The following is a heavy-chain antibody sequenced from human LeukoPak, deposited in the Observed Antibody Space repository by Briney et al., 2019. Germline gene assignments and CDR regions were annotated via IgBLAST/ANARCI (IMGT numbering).Heavy chain of an antibody. V-gene: IGHV4-59*01. Sequence: SETLSLTCTVAGGSISTYYWSWIRQPPGKGLEWIGDIYYSGNTNYNPSLKSRVTISIDTSKNQFSLKLRSVTAADTAVYYCARDQIVVAGNSFDPWGQGTLVTVSS. J-gene: IGHJ5*02. CDR2: IYYSGNT. CDR3: ARDQIVVAGNSFDP. CDR1: GGSISTYY. D-gene: IGHD6-13*01.